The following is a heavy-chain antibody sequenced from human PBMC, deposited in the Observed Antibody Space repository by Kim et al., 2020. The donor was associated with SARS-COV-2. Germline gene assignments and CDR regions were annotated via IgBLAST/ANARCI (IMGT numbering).Heavy chain of an antibody. CDR2: EGRWK. CDR3: ARGRGVDV. Sequence: EGRWKNDVDSVKGRFTSSRDNAKNSLFLQMNSLRADDTAVYYCARGRGVDVWGQGTTVIVSS. V-gene: IGHV3-7*04. J-gene: IGHJ6*02.